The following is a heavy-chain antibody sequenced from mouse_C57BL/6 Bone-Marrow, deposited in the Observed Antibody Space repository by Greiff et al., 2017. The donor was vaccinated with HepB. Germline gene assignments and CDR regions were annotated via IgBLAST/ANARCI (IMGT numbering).Heavy chain of an antibody. CDR3: ARGALTTVVAHYFDY. CDR1: GYTFTSYG. D-gene: IGHD1-1*01. Sequence: VQLQQSGAELARPGASVKLSCKASGYTFTSYGISWVKQRTGQGLEWIGEIYPRSGNTYYNEKFKGKATLNADKSSSTAYMELRSLTSEDSAVYFCARGALTTVVAHYFDYWGQGTTLTVSS. J-gene: IGHJ2*01. V-gene: IGHV1-81*01. CDR2: IYPRSGNT.